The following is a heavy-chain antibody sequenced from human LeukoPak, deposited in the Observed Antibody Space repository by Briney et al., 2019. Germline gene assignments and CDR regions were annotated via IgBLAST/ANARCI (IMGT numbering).Heavy chain of an antibody. D-gene: IGHD3-10*01. CDR3: AGTESLGSGSYYYYYMDV. V-gene: IGHV4-39*01. CDR2: IYYSGST. Sequence: PSETLSLTCTVSGGSISSSSYYWGWIRQPPGKGLEWIGSIYYSGSTYYNPSLKSRVTISVDTSKNQFSLKLSSVTAADTAVYYCAGTESLGSGSYYYYYMDVWGKGTTVTVSS. J-gene: IGHJ6*03. CDR1: GGSISSSSYY.